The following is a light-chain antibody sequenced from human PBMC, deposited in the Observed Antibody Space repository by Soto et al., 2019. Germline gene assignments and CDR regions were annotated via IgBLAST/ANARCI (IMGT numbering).Light chain of an antibody. CDR1: QSVSSY. V-gene: IGKV3-11*01. J-gene: IGKJ4*01. CDR3: QQRSNWPPSLT. CDR2: DAS. Sequence: EIVLTQSPATLSLSPGERATLSCRASQSVSSYLAWYQQKPGQAPRLLIYDASNRATGIPARFSGSGSGTEFTLTISSLEAEDFAVYYCQQRSNWPPSLTFGGGTKVEIK.